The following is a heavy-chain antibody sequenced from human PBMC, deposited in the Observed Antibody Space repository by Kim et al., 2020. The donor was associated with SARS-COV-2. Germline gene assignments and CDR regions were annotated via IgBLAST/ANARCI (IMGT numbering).Heavy chain of an antibody. D-gene: IGHD3-10*01. CDR1: GYTFTSYD. Sequence: ASVKVSCKASGYTFTSYDINWVRQATGQGLEWMGWVNPGSGNTCYAQKFQGGITMTRNTSISTAYMELSSLRSEDTAVYYCARGKVAGSGTNDYFDYWGQGTLVTVSS. CDR2: VNPGSGNT. J-gene: IGHJ4*02. V-gene: IGHV1-8*01. CDR3: ARGKVAGSGTNDYFDY.